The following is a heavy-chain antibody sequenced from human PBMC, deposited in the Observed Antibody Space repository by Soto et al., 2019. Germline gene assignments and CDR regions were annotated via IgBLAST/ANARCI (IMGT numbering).Heavy chain of an antibody. J-gene: IGHJ4*02. D-gene: IGHD6-19*01. CDR1: GFTFSSYS. V-gene: IGHV3-21*01. Sequence: GGSLRLSCAASGFTFSSYSMNWVRQAPGKGLEWVSSISSSSSYIYYADSVKGRFTISRDNAKNSLYLQMNSLRAEDTAVYYCARVGIAVAGPQNWLGYWGQGTLVTVSS. CDR3: ARVGIAVAGPQNWLGY. CDR2: ISSSSSYI.